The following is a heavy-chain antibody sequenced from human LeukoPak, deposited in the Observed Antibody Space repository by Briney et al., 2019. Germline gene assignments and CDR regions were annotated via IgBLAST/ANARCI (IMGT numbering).Heavy chain of an antibody. D-gene: IGHD3-3*01. J-gene: IGHJ4*02. CDR3: ARDDDVWSGWGH. CDR1: GFPFITYW. CDR2: INQDGSGE. V-gene: IGHV3-7*01. Sequence: GGSLRLSCPASGFPFITYWLSWVRQAPGKGLEWVANINQDGSGEYYAGSVKGRFTIARDNAKNSLYLQMNSLRAEDTAVYYCARDDDVWSGWGHWGRGTLVTVSS.